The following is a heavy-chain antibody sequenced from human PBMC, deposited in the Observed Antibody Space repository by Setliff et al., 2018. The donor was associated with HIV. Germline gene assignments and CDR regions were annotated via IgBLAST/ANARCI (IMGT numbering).Heavy chain of an antibody. D-gene: IGHD6-19*01. CDR2: INHSGST. Sequence: SETLSLTCAVYGGSFSGYYWSWIRQPPGKGLEWTGEINHSGSTNFNPSLKSRVTISVDTSKNQFSLKLSSVTAADTAVYYCARRSGWSLDYWGQGTLVTVSS. CDR1: GGSFSGYY. J-gene: IGHJ4*02. CDR3: ARRSGWSLDY. V-gene: IGHV4-34*01.